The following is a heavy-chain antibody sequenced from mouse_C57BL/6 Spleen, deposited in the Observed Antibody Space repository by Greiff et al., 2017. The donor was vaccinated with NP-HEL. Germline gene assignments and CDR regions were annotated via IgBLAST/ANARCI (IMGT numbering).Heavy chain of an antibody. V-gene: IGHV1-80*01. CDR1: GYAFSSYW. CDR3: ARSLITTVYFDV. Sequence: VQLQQSGAELVKPGASVKISCKASGYAFSSYWMNWVKQRPGKGLEWIGQIYPGDGDTNYNGKFKGKATLTADKSSSTAYMQLSSLTSEDSAVYFWARSLITTVYFDVWGTGTTVTVSS. D-gene: IGHD1-1*01. J-gene: IGHJ1*03. CDR2: IYPGDGDT.